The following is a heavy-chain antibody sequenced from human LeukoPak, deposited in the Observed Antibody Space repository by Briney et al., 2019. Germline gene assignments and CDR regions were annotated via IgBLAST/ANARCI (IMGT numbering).Heavy chain of an antibody. V-gene: IGHV4-30-2*01. CDR3: ASHDYNGSGWFDP. D-gene: IGHD4-11*01. Sequence: PSETLSLTCTVSGGSISSGGYYWSWIRQPPGMGLEWIGYIYHSGSTYYNPSLKSRVTISVDRSKNQFSLKLSSVTAADTAVYYCASHDYNGSGWFDPWGQGTLVTVSS. CDR2: IYHSGST. J-gene: IGHJ5*02. CDR1: GGSISSGGYY.